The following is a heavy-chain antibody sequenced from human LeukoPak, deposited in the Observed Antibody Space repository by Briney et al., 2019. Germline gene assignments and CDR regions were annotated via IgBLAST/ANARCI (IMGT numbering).Heavy chain of an antibody. J-gene: IGHJ4*02. V-gene: IGHV1-69*06. CDR1: VGTFTNYE. D-gene: IGHD1-1*01. CDR2: IIPLYGTT. CDR3: ATSANTGGRGNFFDS. Sequence: SVKVSRKTSVGTFTNYEINWLRQAPGQGLEWLGGIIPLYGTTNYAQRFQDRVTMTADISTTTAYMEMTSLRSEDTAVYYCATSANTGGRGNFFDSWGQGSLVTVTT.